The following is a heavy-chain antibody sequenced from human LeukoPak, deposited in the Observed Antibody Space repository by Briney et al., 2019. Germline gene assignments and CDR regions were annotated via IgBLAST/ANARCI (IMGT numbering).Heavy chain of an antibody. CDR1: GGSVSSGSYY. Sequence: PSETLSLTCTVSGGSVSSGSYYWSWIRQPPGKGLEWIGYIYYSGSANYNPSLKSRVTISVDTSKNQFSLKLSSVTAADTAVYYWARARRSMPWVYWGQGTLVTVSS. CDR2: IYYSGSA. CDR3: ARARRSMPWVY. D-gene: IGHD2/OR15-2a*01. J-gene: IGHJ4*02. V-gene: IGHV4-61*01.